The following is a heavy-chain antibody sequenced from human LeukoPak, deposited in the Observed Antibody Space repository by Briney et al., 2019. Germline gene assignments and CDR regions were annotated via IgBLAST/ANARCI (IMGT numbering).Heavy chain of an antibody. Sequence: GGTLRLSCAASGFTFSSYGMSWVRQAPGKGLEWVSAISGSGGSTYYADSVKGRFTISRDNSKNTLYLQMNSLRAEDTAVYYCAKEWAADIGYCSGGSCQSQGVDYWGQGTLVTVSS. CDR2: ISGSGGST. CDR3: AKEWAADIGYCSGGSCQSQGVDY. CDR1: GFTFSSYG. D-gene: IGHD2-15*01. J-gene: IGHJ4*02. V-gene: IGHV3-23*01.